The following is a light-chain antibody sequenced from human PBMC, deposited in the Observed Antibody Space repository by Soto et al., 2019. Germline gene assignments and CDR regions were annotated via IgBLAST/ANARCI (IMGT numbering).Light chain of an antibody. CDR1: QSVSSN. CDR2: GAS. V-gene: IGKV3-15*01. Sequence: EIVMTQSPATLSVSPGERATLSCRASQSVSSNLAWYQQKPGQAPRLLIYGASTRATGIPARFSGRGSGTECTLTISSPQSEDVAVYYCQQYNNWPPLTGGGGTKVEIK. J-gene: IGKJ4*01. CDR3: QQYNNWPPLT.